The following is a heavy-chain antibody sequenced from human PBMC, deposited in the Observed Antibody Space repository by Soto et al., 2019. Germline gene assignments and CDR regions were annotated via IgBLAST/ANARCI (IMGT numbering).Heavy chain of an antibody. Sequence: SETLSLTCAVYGGSFSGYYWSWIRQPPGKGLEWIGEINHSGSTNYNPSLKSRVTISVDTSKNQFSLKLSSVTAADTAVYYCAGDKHSIEDNYDYNWGRYRPHCFDYWGQGTLVTVSS. CDR1: GGSFSGYY. D-gene: IGHD3-16*02. V-gene: IGHV4-34*01. J-gene: IGHJ4*02. CDR2: INHSGST. CDR3: AGDKHSIEDNYDYNWGRYRPHCFDY.